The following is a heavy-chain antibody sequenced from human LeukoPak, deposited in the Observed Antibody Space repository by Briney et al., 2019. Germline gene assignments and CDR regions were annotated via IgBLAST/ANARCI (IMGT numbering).Heavy chain of an antibody. CDR2: IYYSGST. V-gene: IGHV4-59*01. CDR1: GCSISSYY. J-gene: IGHJ3*02. CDR3: ARDGLIHAFDI. D-gene: IGHD5-18*01. Sequence: SETLSLTCTVSGCSISSYYWSWIRQPPGKGLEWIGYIYYSGSTNYNPSLKSRVTISVDTSKNQFSLKLSSVTAADTAVYYCARDGLIHAFDIWGQGTMVTVSS.